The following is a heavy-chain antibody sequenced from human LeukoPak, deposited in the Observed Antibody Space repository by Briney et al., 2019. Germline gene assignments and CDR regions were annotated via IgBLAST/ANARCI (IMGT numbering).Heavy chain of an antibody. J-gene: IGHJ4*02. Sequence: GGSLRLSCVASGFSFSSYWMSWVRQAPGKGLEWLSYITGSSDTIYYANSVEGRFTISRDNAKTSLYLQMNSLRAEDTAVYYCASSNGVLDHWGQGTLVTVSS. D-gene: IGHD2-8*01. CDR2: ITGSSDTI. CDR3: ASSNGVLDH. V-gene: IGHV3-48*01. CDR1: GFSFSSYW.